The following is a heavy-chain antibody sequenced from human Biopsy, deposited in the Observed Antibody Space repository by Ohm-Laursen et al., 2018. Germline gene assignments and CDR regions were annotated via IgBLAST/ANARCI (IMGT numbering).Heavy chain of an antibody. CDR3: ARMKGRGYFDY. Sequence: PGTLSLTCSVSGFSISSGFHWAWIRQPPGKGLERIGFIYRTGTTTYNPSFKSRVAMAVDTSKNQFSLTLNSVTAADTAVYYCARMKGRGYFDYWGQGTLVIVSS. J-gene: IGHJ4*02. V-gene: IGHV4-38-2*02. D-gene: IGHD2-15*01. CDR2: IYRTGTT. CDR1: GFSISSGFH.